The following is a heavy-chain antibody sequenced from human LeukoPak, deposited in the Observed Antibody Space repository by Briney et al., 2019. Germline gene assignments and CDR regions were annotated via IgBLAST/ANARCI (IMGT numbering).Heavy chain of an antibody. D-gene: IGHD3-10*01. CDR3: ARDGGNYGNSNYYYGMDV. V-gene: IGHV3-66*01. CDR2: IYSGGST. Sequence: PGGSLRLSCAASGLTVSDNFISWVRQAPGKGLEWVSVIYSGGSTYHAESVKGRFIISRDNSKNTVFLQMNSLRADDTGVYYCARDGGNYGNSNYYYGMDVWGQGTTVTVSS. CDR1: GLTVSDNF. J-gene: IGHJ6*02.